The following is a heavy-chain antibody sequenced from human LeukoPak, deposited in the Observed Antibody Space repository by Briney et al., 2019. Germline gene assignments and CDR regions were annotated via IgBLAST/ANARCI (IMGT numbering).Heavy chain of an antibody. D-gene: IGHD3-10*01. Sequence: GGSLRLSCAASGFTFSTYNMNWVRQAPGKGLEWVSYISSSSSTIYYADSVKGRFTISRDNAKNSLFLQMNSLRDEDTAVYYCARYYGSGSYVTGGMDVWGQGTTVTVSS. CDR3: ARYYGSGSYVTGGMDV. J-gene: IGHJ6*02. V-gene: IGHV3-48*02. CDR2: ISSSSSTI. CDR1: GFTFSTYN.